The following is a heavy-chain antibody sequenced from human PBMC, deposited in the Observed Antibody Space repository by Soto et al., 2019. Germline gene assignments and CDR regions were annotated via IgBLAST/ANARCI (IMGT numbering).Heavy chain of an antibody. CDR2: ISYDGSNE. D-gene: IGHD4-4*01. CDR1: RFTFSSYS. J-gene: IGHJ6*02. Sequence: HPGGSLRLSCAASRFTFSSYSMHWVRQAPGKGLEWVAVISYDGSNEYYADSVKGRFTISRDNSKNTLYLQMNSLRGDDTAVYYCAKSRDGYSFYYYYGMDVWGQGTTVTVSS. CDR3: AKSRDGYSFYYYYGMDV. V-gene: IGHV3-30*18.